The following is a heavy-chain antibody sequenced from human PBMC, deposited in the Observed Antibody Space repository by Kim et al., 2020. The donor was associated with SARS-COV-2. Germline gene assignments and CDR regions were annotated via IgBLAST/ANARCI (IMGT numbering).Heavy chain of an antibody. CDR1: GYRFTSSW. CDR3: ARQGDYSSFDI. J-gene: IGHJ3*02. Sequence: GESLKISCKGFGYRFTSSWITWVRQMPGKGLEWMGRIDPSDSYTNYSPSFQGHVTILVDMSISTVYLQWSSLKASDTAMYYCARQGDYSSFDIWGQGTMVTVFS. D-gene: IGHD6-13*01. V-gene: IGHV5-10-1*01. CDR2: IDPSDSYT.